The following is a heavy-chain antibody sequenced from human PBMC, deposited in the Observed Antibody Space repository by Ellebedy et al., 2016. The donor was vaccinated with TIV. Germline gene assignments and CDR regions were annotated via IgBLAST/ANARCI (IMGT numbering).Heavy chain of an antibody. Sequence: GESLKISXEGSGFTFSSYNMNWVRQAPGKGLEWVATVKADGSEKYYVDSVNGRFTISRDNAKKSLYMEMNSLRGEDTAVYYCARGWVGERAGTFDMWGQGTTVTVSS. CDR1: GFTFSSYN. CDR3: ARGWVGERAGTFDM. CDR2: VKADGSEK. V-gene: IGHV3-7*04. J-gene: IGHJ3*02. D-gene: IGHD3-10*01.